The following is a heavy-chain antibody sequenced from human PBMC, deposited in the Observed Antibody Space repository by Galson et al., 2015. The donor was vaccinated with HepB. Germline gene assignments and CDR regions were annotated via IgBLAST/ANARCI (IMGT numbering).Heavy chain of an antibody. CDR3: ARIRDSSSWYGPDAFDI. CDR2: IDWDDDK. D-gene: IGHD6-13*01. Sequence: PALVKPTQTLTLTCTFSGFSLSTSGMCVSWIRQPPGKALEWLARIDWDDDKYYSTSLKTRLTISKDTSKNQVVLTMTNMDPVDTATYYCARIRDSSSWYGPDAFDIWGQGTMVTVSS. V-gene: IGHV2-70*11. J-gene: IGHJ3*02. CDR1: GFSLSTSGMC.